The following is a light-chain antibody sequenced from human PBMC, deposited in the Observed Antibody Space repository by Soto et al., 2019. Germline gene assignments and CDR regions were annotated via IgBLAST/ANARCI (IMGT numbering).Light chain of an antibody. J-gene: IGKJ5*01. CDR3: QQGYATPFT. CDR2: AAS. Sequence: DIQMTQSPSSLSASVGDRVSITCRASQTINSYLNWFQQKPGEAPNLLIYAASTLQGGVPSRFTGSGSGTDFTLTISSLQPEDFATYYCQQGYATPFTFGQGTRLEIK. CDR1: QTINSY. V-gene: IGKV1-39*01.